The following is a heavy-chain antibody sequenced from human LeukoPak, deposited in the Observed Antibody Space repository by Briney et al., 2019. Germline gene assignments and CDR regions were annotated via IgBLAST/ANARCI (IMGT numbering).Heavy chain of an antibody. CDR1: GYTLTELS. CDR3: ATDAAGIAVAGTNFVFDY. J-gene: IGHJ4*02. Sequence: ASVKVSCKVSGYTLTELSMHWVRQAPGKGLEWMGGFDPEDGETIYAQKFQGRVTMPGDTSTDTAYMELSSLRSEDTAVYYCATDAAGIAVAGTNFVFDYWGQGTLVTVSS. V-gene: IGHV1-24*01. D-gene: IGHD6-19*01. CDR2: FDPEDGET.